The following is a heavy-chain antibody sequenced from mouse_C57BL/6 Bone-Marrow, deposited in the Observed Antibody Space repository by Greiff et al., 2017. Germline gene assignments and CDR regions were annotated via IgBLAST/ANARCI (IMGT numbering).Heavy chain of an antibody. D-gene: IGHD2-5*01. CDR2: IDPEDGDT. CDR1: GFNIKDYY. CDR3: TTRYSNLYYYAMDY. J-gene: IGHJ4*01. V-gene: IGHV14-1*01. Sequence: DVKLQESGAELVRPGASVKLSCTASGFNIKDYYMHWVKQRPEQGLEWIGRIDPEDGDTEYASKFQGKATMTADTSSNTAYLQLSSLTSEDTAVYYCTTRYSNLYYYAMDYWGQGTSVTVSS.